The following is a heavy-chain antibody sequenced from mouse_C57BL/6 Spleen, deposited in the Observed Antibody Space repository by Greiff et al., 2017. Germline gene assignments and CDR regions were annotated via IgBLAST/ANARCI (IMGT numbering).Heavy chain of an antibody. CDR3: TRSTSRRSGFAY. Sequence: QVQLKQSGAELVRPGASVTLSCKASGYTFTDYEMHWVKQTPVHGLEWIGAIDPETGGTAYNQKFKGKAILTADKSSSTAYMELRSLTSEDSAVYYCTRSTSRRSGFAYWGKGTLVTVSA. D-gene: IGHD3-3*01. CDR2: IDPETGGT. CDR1: GYTFTDYE. V-gene: IGHV1-15*01. J-gene: IGHJ3*01.